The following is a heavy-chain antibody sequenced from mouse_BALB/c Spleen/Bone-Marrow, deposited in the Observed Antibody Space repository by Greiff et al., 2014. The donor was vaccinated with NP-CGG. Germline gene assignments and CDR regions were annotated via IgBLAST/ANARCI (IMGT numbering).Heavy chain of an antibody. J-gene: IGHJ2*01. Sequence: EVQLVESGGGLVKPGGSLKLSCAASGFTFSNFAMSWVRQTPDKRQEWVASISSGGSAYYPDSVKGRLSISRDNARDILFLQMSSLRSEDTAMYYCARGYDYDFDYWGQGTTLTVSS. CDR3: ARGYDYDFDY. CDR1: GFTFSNFA. D-gene: IGHD2-4*01. CDR2: ISSGGSA. V-gene: IGHV5-6-5*01.